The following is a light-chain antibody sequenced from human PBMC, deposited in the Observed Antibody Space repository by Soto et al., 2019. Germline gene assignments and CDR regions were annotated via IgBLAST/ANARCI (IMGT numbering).Light chain of an antibody. J-gene: IGKJ1*01. CDR2: GAS. Sequence: IQLTQSPSSLSASVGDRVTITCRASPAIPSFLAWYQQKPGTPPKLLIYGASTLQSGVPSRFSGSRSGTDYTLTIGSLQPEDFATYYCQQLNGSPWTFGQGTKVDIK. CDR1: PAIPSF. CDR3: QQLNGSPWT. V-gene: IGKV1-9*01.